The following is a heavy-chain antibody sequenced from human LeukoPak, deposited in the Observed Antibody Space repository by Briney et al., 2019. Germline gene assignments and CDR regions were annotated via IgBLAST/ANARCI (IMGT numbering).Heavy chain of an antibody. V-gene: IGHV4-4*07. CDR3: ARGTSDYDILTGYYLGY. Sequence: SETLSLTCTVSGGTISSYYWTWIRQPAGKGLEWIGRIYTSGSTNYNPSLKSRVTISVDTSKNQFSLKLSSVTAADTAVYYCARGTSDYDILTGYYLGYWGQGTLVTVSS. D-gene: IGHD3-9*01. CDR1: GGTISSYY. CDR2: IYTSGST. J-gene: IGHJ4*02.